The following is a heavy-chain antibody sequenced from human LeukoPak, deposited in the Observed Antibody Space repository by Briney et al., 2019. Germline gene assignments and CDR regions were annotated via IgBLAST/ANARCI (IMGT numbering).Heavy chain of an antibody. CDR1: GGSFSGYY. J-gene: IGHJ2*01. D-gene: IGHD4-17*01. CDR2: ISSSTKTI. CDR3: ARDRYGDSVALDFWYFDL. V-gene: IGHV3-48*02. Sequence: ETLSLTCAVYGGSFSGYYWSWVRQAPGKGLEWISYISSSTKTIYYADSVRGRFTISRDNGETSLFLQMTSLRDDDTAVYYCARDRYGDSVALDFWYFDLWGRGTLVTVSS.